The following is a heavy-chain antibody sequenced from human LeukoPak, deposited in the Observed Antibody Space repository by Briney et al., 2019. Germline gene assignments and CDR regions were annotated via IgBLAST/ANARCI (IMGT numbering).Heavy chain of an antibody. J-gene: IGHJ5*02. Sequence: SQTLSLTCTVSGGSISSGSYYWSWIRQPAGKGLEWIGRIYTSGSTYYTPSLKSRLNISVDTSKNQFSLKLTSVTAADTAVYYCARAPKPRDYDYVWGTYRPNWFNPWGQGTLVTVSS. CDR2: IYTSGST. D-gene: IGHD3-16*02. CDR1: GGSISSGSYY. CDR3: ARAPKPRDYDYVWGTYRPNWFNP. V-gene: IGHV4-61*02.